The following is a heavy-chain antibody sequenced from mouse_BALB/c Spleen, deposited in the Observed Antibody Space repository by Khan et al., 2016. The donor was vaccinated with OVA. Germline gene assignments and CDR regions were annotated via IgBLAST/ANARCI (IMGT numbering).Heavy chain of an antibody. CDR2: IAPGSGST. J-gene: IGHJ4*01. V-gene: IGHV1S41*01. CDR1: GYTFTSYW. D-gene: IGHD1-1*01. CDR3: ARSNYYGSGLYAIDY. Sequence: DLVKPGASVKLSCKASGYTFTSYWINWIKQRPGQGLEWVGRIAPGSGSTSYNEMFKDKTTLTVDTSSSTAYIQLISLPSEDSADYFCARSNYYGSGLYAIDYWGQGTSVTVSS.